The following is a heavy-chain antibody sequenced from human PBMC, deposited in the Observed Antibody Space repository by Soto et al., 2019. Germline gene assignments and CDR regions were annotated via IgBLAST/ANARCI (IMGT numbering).Heavy chain of an antibody. J-gene: IGHJ3*01. V-gene: IGHV3-23*01. CDR1: GFTFSAYA. Sequence: EVQLLESGGGVVQPGGSLRLSCVASGFTFSAYAMSWVRQAPGKGLQWVSGVGGSDLDKHYADSLRGRFTVSRDNSKNTLYLQMHSLRADDTAIYYCAKDATSVNGVWDPFDLWGQGTEVTVSS. CDR2: VGGSDLDK. CDR3: AKDATSVNGVWDPFDL. D-gene: IGHD2-8*01.